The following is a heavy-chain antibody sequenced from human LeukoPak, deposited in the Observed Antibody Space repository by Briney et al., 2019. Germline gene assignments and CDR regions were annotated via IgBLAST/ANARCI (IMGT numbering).Heavy chain of an antibody. CDR1: DYSISSHNY. CDR3: ARNDSSGYFDY. D-gene: IGHD3-22*01. J-gene: IGHJ4*02. V-gene: IGHV4-38-2*01. Sequence: SETLSLTCAVSDYSISSHNYWGWIRQPPGKGLEWIGGVYHSGSTHYSPSLKSRVTISVDTSKNQFSLKMSAVTAADTPVYYCARNDSSGYFDYWGQGTLVTVSS. CDR2: VYHSGST.